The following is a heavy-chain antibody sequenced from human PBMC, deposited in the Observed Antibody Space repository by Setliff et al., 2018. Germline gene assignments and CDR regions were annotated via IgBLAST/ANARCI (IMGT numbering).Heavy chain of an antibody. CDR3: SRLVRFCIRTSCQRLSGGDF. CDR1: GYTFSDYG. J-gene: IGHJ4*02. D-gene: IGHD2-2*01. CDR2: ISAHTGNT. V-gene: IGHV1-18*01. Sequence: ASVKVSCKTSGYTFSDYGIAWVRQAPGQGLEWMGWISAHTGNTFYSPKFHGRLTLTTDTSTRTAYMQLRSLDSDDTAVYYCSRLVRFCIRTSCQRLSGGDFWGQGTLVTVSS.